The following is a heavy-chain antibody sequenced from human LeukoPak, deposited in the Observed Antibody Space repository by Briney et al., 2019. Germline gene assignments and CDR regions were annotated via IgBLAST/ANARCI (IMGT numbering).Heavy chain of an antibody. CDR1: GYGFTAYY. CDR2: INPNSGGT. CDR3: ARSPHILTGENFDY. J-gene: IGHJ4*02. Sequence: GASVKVSCKASGYGFTAYYMHWVRQAPGQGLEWMGWINPNSGGTNYAQKFQGRVTMTRDTSITTAYMEMSRLRSDDTALYYCARSPHILTGENFDYWGQGTLVTVSS. V-gene: IGHV1-2*02. D-gene: IGHD3-9*01.